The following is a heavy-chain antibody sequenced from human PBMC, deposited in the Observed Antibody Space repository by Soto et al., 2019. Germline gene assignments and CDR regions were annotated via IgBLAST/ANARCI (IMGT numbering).Heavy chain of an antibody. CDR2: IIPIFGTA. V-gene: IGHV1-69*13. Sequence: ASVKVSCKASGGTFSSYAISWVRQAPGQGLEWMGGIIPIFGTANYAQKFQGRVTITADESTSTAYMELSSLRSEDTAVYYCARDRNIVATIYNYYGMDVWGQGTTVTVSS. D-gene: IGHD5-12*01. CDR1: GGTFSSYA. CDR3: ARDRNIVATIYNYYGMDV. J-gene: IGHJ6*02.